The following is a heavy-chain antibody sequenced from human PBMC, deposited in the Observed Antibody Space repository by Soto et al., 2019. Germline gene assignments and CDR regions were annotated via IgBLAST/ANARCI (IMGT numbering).Heavy chain of an antibody. J-gene: IGHJ4*02. Sequence: QLQLQESGPGLVKPSETLSLTCTVSGGSISSSSYYWGWIRQPPGKGLEWIGSIYYSGSTYYNPSLKSRVTISVDTSKNQFSLKLRSVTAADTAVYYCARLTYYDFWSGYHYWGQGTLVTVSS. CDR2: IYYSGST. D-gene: IGHD3-3*01. CDR1: GGSISSSSYY. V-gene: IGHV4-39*01. CDR3: ARLTYYDFWSGYHY.